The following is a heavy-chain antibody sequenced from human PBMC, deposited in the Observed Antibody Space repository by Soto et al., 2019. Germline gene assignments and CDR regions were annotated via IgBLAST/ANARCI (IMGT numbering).Heavy chain of an antibody. CDR3: VRRHVSATGIDWFDP. D-gene: IGHD6-13*01. J-gene: IGHJ5*02. CDR2: INAANGDT. V-gene: IGHV1-3*01. CDR1: GYTLTSYG. Sequence: ASVKVSCKASGYTLTSYGIHWVRQAPGQRLEWMGWINAANGDTKYSPKFQGRVTITRDTSASTAYMELSSLRSEDTAVYYCVRRHVSATGIDWFDPWGQGTLVTVSS.